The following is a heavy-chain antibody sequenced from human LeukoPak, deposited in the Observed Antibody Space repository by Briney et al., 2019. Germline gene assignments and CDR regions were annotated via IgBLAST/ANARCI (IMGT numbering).Heavy chain of an antibody. CDR1: GRSISTYY. CDR2: IDSTGST. D-gene: IGHD3-22*01. V-gene: IGHV4-59*01. CDR3: ARVAHYDRSGYYFDY. Sequence: PSETLSLTCTVSGRSISTYYWSWIRQPPGKGLECIGYIDSTGSTNYKPSLKSRVTISVDTSKNQFSLRMRSVTAADTAVYYCARVAHYDRSGYYFDYCGQGNLVTVSS. J-gene: IGHJ4*02.